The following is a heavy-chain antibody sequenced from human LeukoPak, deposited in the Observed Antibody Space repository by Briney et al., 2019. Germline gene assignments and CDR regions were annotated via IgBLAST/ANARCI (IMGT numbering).Heavy chain of an antibody. Sequence: PGRSLRPSCAASGFTLTDYYMSWIRQAPGKGRGWVSYISISGSTIYYAGSVKGRFTISRDNAKNSLYLQMNSLRAEDTAVYYCARDYDDSSGYYFFDYWGQGTLVTVSS. D-gene: IGHD3-22*01. V-gene: IGHV3-11*01. J-gene: IGHJ4*02. CDR3: ARDYDDSSGYYFFDY. CDR2: ISISGSTI. CDR1: GFTLTDYY.